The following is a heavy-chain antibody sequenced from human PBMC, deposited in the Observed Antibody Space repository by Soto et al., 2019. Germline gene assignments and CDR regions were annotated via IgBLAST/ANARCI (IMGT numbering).Heavy chain of an antibody. CDR3: AKGSYFDY. V-gene: IGHV3-30*18. J-gene: IGHJ4*02. CDR1: GFTFSSYG. Sequence: QVQPVESGGGVVQPGRSLRLSCAASGFTFSSYGMHWVRQAPGKGLEWVAVISYDGSNKYYADSVKGRFTIPRDNSKNSLYLQMNSLRAEDTAVYYCAKGSYFDYWGQGTLVTVSS. CDR2: ISYDGSNK.